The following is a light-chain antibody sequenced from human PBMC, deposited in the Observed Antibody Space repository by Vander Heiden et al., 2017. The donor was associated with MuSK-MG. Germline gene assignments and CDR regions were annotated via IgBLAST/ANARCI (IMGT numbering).Light chain of an antibody. CDR1: SSNVGDNF. J-gene: IGLJ2*01. Sequence: QSVLTQPPSVSAAPGQTVTISCSGTSSNVGDNFVYWYYQFPGKAPKLLIYDYDIRPSGIPDRFSGSKSGASATLGITGLQTGDEGDYYCATWDKSLSAGILGGGTKLTVL. CDR2: DYD. CDR3: ATWDKSLSAGI. V-gene: IGLV1-51*01.